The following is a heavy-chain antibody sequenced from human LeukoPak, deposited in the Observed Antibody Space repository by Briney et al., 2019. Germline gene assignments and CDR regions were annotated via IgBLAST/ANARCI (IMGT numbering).Heavy chain of an antibody. J-gene: IGHJ4*02. CDR2: ISGSGGST. CDR3: AKDSHVRTVSTFDY. Sequence: GGSLRLSCAASGFTFSNYAMSWVRQAPGKGLEWVSTISGSGGSTYYADSVKGRFTISRDNSKNTLYLQMNSLRAEDTAVYYCAKDSHVRTVSTFDYWGQGTLVTVSS. CDR1: GFTFSNYA. V-gene: IGHV3-23*01. D-gene: IGHD4-11*01.